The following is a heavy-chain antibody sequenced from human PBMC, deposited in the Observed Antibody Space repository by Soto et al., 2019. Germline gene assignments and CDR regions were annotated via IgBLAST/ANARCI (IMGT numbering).Heavy chain of an antibody. J-gene: IGHJ6*02. CDR3: ATSTNKSGYDYYIYDGMDV. CDR1: GYNFTSYH. D-gene: IGHD5-12*01. V-gene: IGHV1-46*01. CDR2: LAPSDKDT. Sequence: QVQLLQSGAEVKKPGASVKVSCKGSGYNFTSYHMHWVRQAPGQGLEWMGVLAPSDKDTRYAQKFQGRVSMTRDTSSSTADMEVRRLRFEATAAYYCATSTNKSGYDYYIYDGMDVWGQGTTVTVSS.